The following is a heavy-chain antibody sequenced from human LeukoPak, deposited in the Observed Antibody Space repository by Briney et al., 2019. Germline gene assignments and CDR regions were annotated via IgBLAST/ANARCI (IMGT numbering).Heavy chain of an antibody. CDR2: ISGSGGST. CDR3: AKDRDYGDYLVYYFDY. V-gene: IGHV3-23*01. J-gene: IGHJ4*02. D-gene: IGHD4-17*01. CDR1: GFTFSSYA. Sequence: GGSLRLSCAASGFTFSSYAMSWVRQAPGKGLEWVSAISGSGGSTYYADSVKGRFTISRDNSKNTLYLQMNSLRAEDTAVYYCAKDRDYGDYLVYYFDYWGQGTLVTVSS.